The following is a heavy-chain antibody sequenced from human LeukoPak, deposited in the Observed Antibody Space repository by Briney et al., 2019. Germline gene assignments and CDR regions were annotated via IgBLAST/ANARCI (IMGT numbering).Heavy chain of an antibody. CDR1: GFTFDDYA. Sequence: GGSLRLSCAASGFTFDDYAMHWVRQAPGKGLEWVSVIYSGGSTYYADSVKGRFTISRDNSKNTLYLQMNSLRAEDTAVYYCARVSGDRRRIDWYFDLWGRGTLVTVSS. CDR2: IYSGGST. V-gene: IGHV3-66*01. CDR3: ARVSGDRRRIDWYFDL. D-gene: IGHD1-1*01. J-gene: IGHJ2*01.